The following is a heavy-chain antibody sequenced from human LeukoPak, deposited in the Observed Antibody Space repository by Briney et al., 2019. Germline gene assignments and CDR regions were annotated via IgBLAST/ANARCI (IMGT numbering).Heavy chain of an antibody. CDR2: IYYSGST. Sequence: PSETLSLTCTVSGGSISSYYWSWIRQPPGEGLEWIGYIYYSGSTNYNPSLKSRVTMSVDTSKNQFSLKLSSVTAADTAVYYCAGRYCSGGSCYFDYWGQGTLVTVSS. CDR1: GGSISSYY. CDR3: AGRYCSGGSCYFDY. V-gene: IGHV4-59*12. D-gene: IGHD2-15*01. J-gene: IGHJ4*02.